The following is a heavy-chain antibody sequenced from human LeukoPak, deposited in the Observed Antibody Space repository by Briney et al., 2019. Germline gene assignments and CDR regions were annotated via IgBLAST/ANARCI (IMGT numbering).Heavy chain of an antibody. CDR1: GFTFTDYH. V-gene: IGHV1-2*02. J-gene: IGHJ4*02. CDR2: ISQYSDAN. CDR3: AREVAVAEIKNYDY. D-gene: IGHD6-19*01. Sequence: AATVKVSCKASGFTFTDYHMHWVRQAPGQGLEWMAWISQYSDANAYPQKFLGRVTMTRDTSTSTDNMELSGLTSDDTAVYYCAREVAVAEIKNYDYWGQGTLVIVSS.